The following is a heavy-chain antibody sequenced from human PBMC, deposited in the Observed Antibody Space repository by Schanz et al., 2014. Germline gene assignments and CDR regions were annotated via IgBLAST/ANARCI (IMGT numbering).Heavy chain of an antibody. CDR2: IIPILGIA. Sequence: QVQLVQSEAEVKKPGSSVKVSCTASGGTFSSYTISWIRQAPGQGLEWMGRIIPILGIANYAQKFQGRVTITADRSTSTVYMELSSLRSEDTAVYYCARDGVDAAAGGNYWGQGTLVTVSS. D-gene: IGHD6-13*01. CDR3: ARDGVDAAAGGNY. CDR1: GGTFSSYT. J-gene: IGHJ4*02. V-gene: IGHV1-69*08.